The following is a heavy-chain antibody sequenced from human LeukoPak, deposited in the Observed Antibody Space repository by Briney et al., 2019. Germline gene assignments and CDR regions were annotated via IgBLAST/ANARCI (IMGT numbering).Heavy chain of an antibody. V-gene: IGHV4-4*07. CDR2: IYSGWST. CDR3: ARDPHSAL. D-gene: IGHD2-15*01. Sequence: PSETLSLTCTVSGGSMNNYYWSWIRQPAGQGLDWIGRIYSGWSTNSNPSLKSRVTMSLDTSKNQFSLKMTSVTAADTAVYYCARDPHSALWGQGTLVTVSS. CDR1: GGSMNNYY. J-gene: IGHJ4*02.